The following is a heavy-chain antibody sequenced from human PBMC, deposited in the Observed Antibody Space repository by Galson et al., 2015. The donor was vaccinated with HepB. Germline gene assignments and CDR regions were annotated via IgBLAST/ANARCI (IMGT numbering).Heavy chain of an antibody. V-gene: IGHV3-23*01. J-gene: IGHJ4*02. CDR1: GFTFSSYA. D-gene: IGHD4-17*01. CDR3: AKEYKGTTVILGYFDY. CDR2: ISGSGGST. Sequence: SLRLSCAASGFTFSSYAMSWVRQAPGKGLEWVSAISGSGGSTYYADSVKGRFTISRDNSKNTLYLQMNSLRAEDTAVYYCAKEYKGTTVILGYFDYWGQGTLVTVSS.